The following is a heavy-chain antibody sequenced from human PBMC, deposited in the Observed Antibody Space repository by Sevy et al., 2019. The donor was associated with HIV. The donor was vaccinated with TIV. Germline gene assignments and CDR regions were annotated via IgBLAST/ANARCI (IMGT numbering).Heavy chain of an antibody. CDR1: GGSFSGYY. Sequence: SETLSLTCAVHGGSFSGYYWGWIRQSPGKGLEWIGNIYHSGTTYYNPSLKSRVTISVDTSKNQFSLKLRSVTATDTAVYYCARASGGDKLDYYGMDVWGQGTTVTVSS. CDR3: ARASGGDKLDYYGMDV. CDR2: IYHSGTT. D-gene: IGHD2-21*02. V-gene: IGHV4-34*01. J-gene: IGHJ6*02.